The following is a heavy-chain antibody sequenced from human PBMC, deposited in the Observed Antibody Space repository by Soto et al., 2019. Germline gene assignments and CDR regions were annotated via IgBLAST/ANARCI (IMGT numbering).Heavy chain of an antibody. V-gene: IGHV3-23*01. CDR2: ISGSGGDT. CDR1: GLIFSDYA. J-gene: IGHJ4*02. Sequence: PGGSLRLSCAASGLIFSDYAMSWVRQAPGKGLECVACISGSGGDTFYADSVKGRFTISRDNSKNTLSLHMNSLRVDGTAVYFCAKDRFGIVGPVDYWGQGTLVTVSS. CDR3: AKDRFGIVGPVDY. D-gene: IGHD1-26*01.